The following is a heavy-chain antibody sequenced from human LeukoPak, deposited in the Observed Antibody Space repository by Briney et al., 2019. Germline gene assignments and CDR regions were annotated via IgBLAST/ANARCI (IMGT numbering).Heavy chain of an antibody. CDR3: ASQPADYCSRRKDFDY. V-gene: IGHV1-69*05. D-gene: IGHD4-11*01. Sequence: GASVKVSCKASGGTFSSYGISWVRQAPGQGLELMGGIIPIFGTANYAQEFQGRGTITTDRATSTAYMELRRLRSEDKAVYYCASQPADYCSRRKDFDYWGQRPLVTVSS. CDR2: IIPIFGTA. CDR1: GGTFSSYG. J-gene: IGHJ4*01.